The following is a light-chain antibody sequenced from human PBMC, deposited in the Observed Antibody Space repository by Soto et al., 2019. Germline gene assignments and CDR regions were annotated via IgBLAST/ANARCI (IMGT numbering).Light chain of an antibody. Sequence: QSALTQPASVSGSPGQSITFSCTGTSSDVGGYKYVSWYQQHPGKAPKLLIYEVTNRPSGVSNRFSGSKSGNTASLTISGLQAEDEADYYCSSYTSRSTWVFGGGTKLTVL. CDR2: EVT. V-gene: IGLV2-14*01. J-gene: IGLJ3*02. CDR1: SSDVGGYKY. CDR3: SSYTSRSTWV.